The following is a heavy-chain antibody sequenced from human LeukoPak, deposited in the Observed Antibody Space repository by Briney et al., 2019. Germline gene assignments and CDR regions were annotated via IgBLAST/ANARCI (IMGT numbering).Heavy chain of an antibody. CDR3: ARESAPRRDIAFDY. Sequence: QSGGSLRLSCAASGFTFSSYWMSWVRKAPGKGLEGVANIKQDGSEKYYVDSVKGRFTIPRDNAKNSLYLQMNSLRAEDTAVYYCARESAPRRDIAFDYWGQGTLVTVSS. CDR1: GFTFSSYW. CDR2: IKQDGSEK. J-gene: IGHJ4*02. D-gene: IGHD5-12*01. V-gene: IGHV3-7*01.